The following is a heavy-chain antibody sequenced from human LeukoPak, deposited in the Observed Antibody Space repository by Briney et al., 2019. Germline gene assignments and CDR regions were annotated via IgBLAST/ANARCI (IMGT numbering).Heavy chain of an antibody. CDR2: ISYDGSNK. CDR3: AKDMAFGVMISSCSAFDI. Sequence: PGGSLRLSCAASGFTFSNAWMSWVRQAPGKGLEWVAVISYDGSNKYYADSVKGRFTISRDNSKNTLYLQMNSLRAEDTAVYYCAKDMAFGVMISSCSAFDIWGQGTMVTVSS. V-gene: IGHV3-30*18. D-gene: IGHD3-3*01. CDR1: GFTFSNAW. J-gene: IGHJ3*02.